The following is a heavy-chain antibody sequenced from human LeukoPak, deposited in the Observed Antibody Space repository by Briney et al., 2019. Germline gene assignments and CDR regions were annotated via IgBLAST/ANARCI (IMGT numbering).Heavy chain of an antibody. CDR2: IKRDGSEK. Sequence: GGSLRLSCAASGFTFSSYWMSWVRQAPGKGLEWVANIKRDGSEKYYVDSVKGRFTISRDNAKNSLYLQMNSLRAEDTAVYYCARDIGYGGNSGPFDYWGQGTLVTVSS. D-gene: IGHD4-23*01. CDR3: ARDIGYGGNSGPFDY. J-gene: IGHJ4*02. CDR1: GFTFSSYW. V-gene: IGHV3-7*01.